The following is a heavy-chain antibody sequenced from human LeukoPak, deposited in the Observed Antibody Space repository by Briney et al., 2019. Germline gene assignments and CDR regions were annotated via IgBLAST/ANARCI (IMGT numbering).Heavy chain of an antibody. V-gene: IGHV3-23*01. CDR2: ISGSGGST. D-gene: IGHD4-11*01. CDR3: AKDLHDYGNYVGWFDS. CDR1: GFTFSSYA. Sequence: GGSPRLSCAASGFTFSSYAMDWVRQAPGKGLEWVSAISGSGGSTYYADSVKGRFTISRDNSRTTLFLQMNSLRAEDTAVYYCAKDLHDYGNYVGWFDSWGQGTLVTAS. J-gene: IGHJ5*01.